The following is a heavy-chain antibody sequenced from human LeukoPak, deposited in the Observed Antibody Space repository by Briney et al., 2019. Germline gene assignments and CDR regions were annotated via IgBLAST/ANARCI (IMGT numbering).Heavy chain of an antibody. CDR1: GFTFSSYG. CDR2: ISYDGSNK. CDR3: ASPRDTVPWCSYFDY. V-gene: IGHV3-30*03. J-gene: IGHJ4*02. Sequence: GGSLRLSCAASGFTFSSYGMHWVRQAPGKGLEWVAVISYDGSNKYYADSVKGRFTISRDNSKNTLYLQMNSLRAEDTAVYYCASPRDTVPWCSYFDYWGQGTLVTVSS. D-gene: IGHD2-8*02.